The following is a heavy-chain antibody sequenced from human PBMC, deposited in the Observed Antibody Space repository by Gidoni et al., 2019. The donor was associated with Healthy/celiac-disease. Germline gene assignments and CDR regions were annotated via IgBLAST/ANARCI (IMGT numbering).Heavy chain of an antibody. CDR3: ARDLSFGTYDFWSGSAY. J-gene: IGHJ4*02. CDR1: GGTFSSYA. Sequence: QVQLVQSGAEVKKPGSSVKVSCKASGGTFSSYAISWVRQAPGQGLEWMGGIIPIFGTANYAQKFQGRVTITADESTSTAYMELSSLRSEDTAVYYCARDLSFGTYDFWSGSAYWGQGTLVTVSS. CDR2: IIPIFGTA. V-gene: IGHV1-69*01. D-gene: IGHD3-3*01.